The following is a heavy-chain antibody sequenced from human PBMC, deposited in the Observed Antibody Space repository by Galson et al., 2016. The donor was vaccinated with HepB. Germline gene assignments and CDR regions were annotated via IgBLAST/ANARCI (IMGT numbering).Heavy chain of an antibody. CDR2: ISGSGGST. J-gene: IGHJ4*02. V-gene: IGHV3-23*01. CDR3: AREGLSSSWYMPLYYFDS. D-gene: IGHD6-13*01. CDR1: GFTFSSYA. Sequence: SLRLSCAASGFTFSSYAMSWVRQAPGKGLEWVSAISGSGGSTYYADSVEGRFTISRDNSKNTLYLQMKSLRADDTAVYYCAREGLSSSWYMPLYYFDSWGQGTLVTVSS.